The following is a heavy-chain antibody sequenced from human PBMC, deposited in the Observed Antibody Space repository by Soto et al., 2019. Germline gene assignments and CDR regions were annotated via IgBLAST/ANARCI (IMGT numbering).Heavy chain of an antibody. D-gene: IGHD5-18*01. CDR2: ISDDGASI. CDR1: GFIFSSFA. J-gene: IGHJ1*01. V-gene: IGHV3-48*03. Sequence: PWGSLRLSCEASGFIFSSFAMNWVRQAPGRGLEWVSYISDDGASIYYADSLKGRFTISRDNAKNSLSLQMNNLRAEDTAVYYCARENSVQAWLHHCEPWGLGTLVIVSS. CDR3: ARENSVQAWLHHCEP.